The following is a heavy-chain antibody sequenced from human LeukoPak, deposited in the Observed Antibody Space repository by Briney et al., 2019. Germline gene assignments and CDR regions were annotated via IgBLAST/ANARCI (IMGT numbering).Heavy chain of an antibody. Sequence: KPSETLSLTCTVSGGSISSSSYYWGWIRQPPGKGLERIGSIYYSGSTYYNPSLKSRVTISVDTSKNQFSLKLSSVTAADTAVYYCARGGSATLPNWGQGTLVTVSS. CDR1: GGSISSSSYY. V-gene: IGHV4-39*01. CDR3: ARGGSATLPN. CDR2: IYYSGST. J-gene: IGHJ4*02. D-gene: IGHD3-10*01.